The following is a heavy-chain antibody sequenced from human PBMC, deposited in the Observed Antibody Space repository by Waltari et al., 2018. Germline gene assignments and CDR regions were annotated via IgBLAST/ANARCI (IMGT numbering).Heavy chain of an antibody. Sequence: QVQLVQSGAEVKKPGASVKVSCKASGYTFTSYAMHWVRQAPGQRLEWMGWINAGNGNTKYSQKFQGRVTITRDTSASTAYMELSSLRSEDTAVYYCARREISSWYDYWGQGTLVIVSS. CDR1: GYTFTSYA. J-gene: IGHJ4*02. CDR3: ARREISSWYDY. V-gene: IGHV1-3*01. CDR2: INAGNGNT. D-gene: IGHD6-13*01.